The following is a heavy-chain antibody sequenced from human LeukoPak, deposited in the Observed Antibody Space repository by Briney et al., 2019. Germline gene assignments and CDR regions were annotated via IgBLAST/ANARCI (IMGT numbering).Heavy chain of an antibody. CDR3: ARQGGYSSGWYYFDY. D-gene: IGHD6-13*01. V-gene: IGHV5-51*01. J-gene: IGHJ4*02. CDR2: IYPGDSDT. CDR1: GYSFTSYW. Sequence: LGESLKISCKGSGYSFTSYWIGWVRQMPGKGLEWMGIIYPGDSDTRYSPSFQGQVTISADKSISTAYLQWSSLKASDTAMYYCARQGGYSSGWYYFDYWGQGTLVTVSS.